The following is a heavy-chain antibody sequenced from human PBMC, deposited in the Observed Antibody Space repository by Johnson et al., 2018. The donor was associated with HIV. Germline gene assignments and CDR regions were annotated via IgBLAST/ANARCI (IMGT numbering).Heavy chain of an antibody. V-gene: IGHV3-7*05. CDR2: IKQDGSDN. J-gene: IGHJ3*02. CDR3: ATCSDQVLLGGDVFDI. CDR1: RFTFSDYW. Sequence: VQLVESGGGLVQPGGSLRLSCVVSRFTFSDYWMTWVRQAPGTGLAWVANIKQDGSDNYYVHSVKGRFSNSRDNAKNSLYLQMNSLRAEDTAVYYCATCSDQVLLGGDVFDIWGQGTMVTVSS. D-gene: IGHD3-16*01.